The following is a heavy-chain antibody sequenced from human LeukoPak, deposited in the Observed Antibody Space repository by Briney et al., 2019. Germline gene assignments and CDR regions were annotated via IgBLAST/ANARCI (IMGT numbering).Heavy chain of an antibody. D-gene: IGHD3-22*01. CDR3: ARVGYDSSGHHRYAFDI. CDR1: GYTFITYG. Sequence: GPVKVSCKASGYTFITYGISWVRQAPGQGLEWMGWTNPRNGNTNYVQNVQGRVTMTTDTSTSTAYMELRSLRSDDTAVYYCARVGYDSSGHHRYAFDIWGQGTMVTVSS. V-gene: IGHV1-18*01. CDR2: TNPRNGNT. J-gene: IGHJ3*02.